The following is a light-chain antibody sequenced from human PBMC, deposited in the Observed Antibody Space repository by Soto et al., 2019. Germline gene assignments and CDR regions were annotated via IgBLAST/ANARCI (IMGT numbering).Light chain of an antibody. CDR2: AAS. V-gene: IGKV1-9*01. J-gene: IGKJ4*01. CDR3: QQLNSYPPT. CDR1: QGISSY. Sequence: IQLTQSPSSLSASIGDRVTITCRASQGISSYLAWYQQKPGKAPKLLIYAASTLQRGVPSRFSGSGSGTDFTLTISSLQPEDFATYYSQQLNSYPPTFGGGTKVEIK.